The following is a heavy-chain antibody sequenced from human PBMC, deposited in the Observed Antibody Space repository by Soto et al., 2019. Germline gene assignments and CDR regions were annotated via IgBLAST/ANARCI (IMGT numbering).Heavy chain of an antibody. V-gene: IGHV3-23*01. D-gene: IGHD3-9*01. CDR1: GFTFSSYA. CDR2: ISGSGGST. J-gene: IGHJ4*02. Sequence: GGSLRLSCAASGFTFSSYAMTWVRQAPGKGLAWVSTISGSGGSTYYADSVKGRFTISRDNAKNSLYLQMNSLRAEDTAVYFSARDPYDILIGCPSAPWYYFDYWGQGTLVTVSS. CDR3: ARDPYDILIGCPSAPWYYFDY.